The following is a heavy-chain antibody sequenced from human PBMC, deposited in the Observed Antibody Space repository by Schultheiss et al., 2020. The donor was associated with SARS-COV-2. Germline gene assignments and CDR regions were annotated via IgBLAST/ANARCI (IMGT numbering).Heavy chain of an antibody. Sequence: SQTLSLTCAVYGGSFSGYYWNWIRQPPGKGLEWIGEINHSERTNYIPSLKSRVTISVDKSKNQFSLKLSSVTAADTAVYYCAREGWQQLVDYWGQGTLVTVSS. J-gene: IGHJ4*02. CDR1: GGSFSGYY. CDR2: INHSERT. V-gene: IGHV4-34*01. CDR3: AREGWQQLVDY. D-gene: IGHD6-13*01.